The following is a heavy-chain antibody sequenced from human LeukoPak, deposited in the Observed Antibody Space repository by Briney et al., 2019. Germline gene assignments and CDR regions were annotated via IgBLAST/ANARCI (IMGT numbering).Heavy chain of an antibody. CDR1: GGSISSYY. D-gene: IGHD3-10*01. V-gene: IGHV4-59*01. CDR3: ARDIGSGSFDY. J-gene: IGHJ4*02. Sequence: PSETLSLTCTVSGGSISSYYWSWIRQPPGKGLEWIGYIYYSGSTNYNPSLKSRVTISVDTSKNRFSLKLSSVTAADTAVYYCARDIGSGSFDYWGQGTLVTVSS. CDR2: IYYSGST.